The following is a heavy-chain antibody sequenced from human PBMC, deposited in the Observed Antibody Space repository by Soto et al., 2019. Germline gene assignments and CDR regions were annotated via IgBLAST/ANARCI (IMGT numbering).Heavy chain of an antibody. CDR1: GFTFSSYA. J-gene: IGHJ6*02. CDR2: ISYDGSNK. V-gene: IGHV3-30-3*01. Sequence: GGSLRLSCAASGFTFSSYAMHWVRQAPGKGLEWVAVISYDGSNKYYADSVKGRFTISRDNSKNTLYLQMNSLRAEDTAVYYCARDGGQLGLYYYYYYGMDVWGQGTTVTVSS. CDR3: ARDGGQLGLYYYYYYGMDV. D-gene: IGHD3-16*01.